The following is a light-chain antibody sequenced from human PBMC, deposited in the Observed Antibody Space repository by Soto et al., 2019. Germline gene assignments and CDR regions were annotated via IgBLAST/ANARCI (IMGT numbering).Light chain of an antibody. Sequence: IQITHTPSSLSASVGDRVTITCRASQSISSYLNCYQQKPGKAPKLLIYAASSLQSGVPSRFSGSGSGTDFTLTISSLQPEDFATYYCQQSYSTPLFTFGPGTKVDIK. J-gene: IGKJ3*01. CDR3: QQSYSTPLFT. CDR1: QSISSY. V-gene: IGKV1-39*01. CDR2: AAS.